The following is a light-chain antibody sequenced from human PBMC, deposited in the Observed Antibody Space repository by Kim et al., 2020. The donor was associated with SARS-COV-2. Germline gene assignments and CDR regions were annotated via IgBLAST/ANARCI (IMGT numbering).Light chain of an antibody. Sequence: FPEERATLSSRASQSVSSYLAWYQQKPGQAPRLLTYEASNGATGIPARFSGSWYGTDFTLTISRLEPEDFAVYYCQQRTNWPLTFGGGTKVDIK. CDR2: EAS. CDR1: QSVSSY. J-gene: IGKJ4*01. V-gene: IGKV3-11*01. CDR3: QQRTNWPLT.